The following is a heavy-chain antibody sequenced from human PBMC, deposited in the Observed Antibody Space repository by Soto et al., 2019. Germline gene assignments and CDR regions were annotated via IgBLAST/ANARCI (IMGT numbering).Heavy chain of an antibody. CDR2: IIPIFGTA. CDR3: ARDPGYYYGSGSYHNHPYGMAV. CDR1: GGAIIIYD. J-gene: IGHJ6*02. D-gene: IGHD3-10*01. Sequence: ASVNGCCEDCGGAIIIYDISWVRHAQTKGLELMGGIIPIFGTANYAQKFQGRVTITADESTSTAYMELSSLRSEDTAVYYCARDPGYYYGSGSYHNHPYGMAVWGQGTTVTVSS. V-gene: IGHV1-69*01.